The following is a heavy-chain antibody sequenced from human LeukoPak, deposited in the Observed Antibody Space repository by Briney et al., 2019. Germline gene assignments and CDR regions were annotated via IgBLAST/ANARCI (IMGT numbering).Heavy chain of an antibody. D-gene: IGHD4-23*01. J-gene: IGHJ4*02. V-gene: IGHV1-18*01. CDR3: ARDITTVVTQGLIYF. Sequence: ASVKVSCKASGYTFTSYSISWVRQAPGQGLEWMGWISAYNGNTNYAQKLQGRVTMPTDTSTSTAYMELRSLISDETAVYYCARDITTVVTQGLIYFGGRGTGVSVSS. CDR2: ISAYNGNT. CDR1: GYTFTSYS.